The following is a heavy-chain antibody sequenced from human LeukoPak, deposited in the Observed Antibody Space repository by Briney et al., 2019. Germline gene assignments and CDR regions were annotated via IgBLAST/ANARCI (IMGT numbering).Heavy chain of an antibody. CDR2: INHSGST. J-gene: IGHJ4*02. Sequence: SETLSLTCAVYGGSFSGYYWSWIRQPPGKGLEWIGEINHSGSTSYNPSLKSRVTISVDTSKNQFSLKLSSVTAADTAVYYCARFYYDSSGYYYVAYWGQGTLVTVSS. CDR3: ARFYYDSSGYYYVAY. V-gene: IGHV4-34*01. D-gene: IGHD3-22*01. CDR1: GGSFSGYY.